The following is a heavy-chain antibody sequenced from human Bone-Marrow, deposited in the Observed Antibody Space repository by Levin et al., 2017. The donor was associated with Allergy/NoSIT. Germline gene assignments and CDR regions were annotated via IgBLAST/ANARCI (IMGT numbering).Heavy chain of an antibody. CDR2: IIPIFGPP. CDR1: GGTFSSHG. V-gene: IGHV1-69*13. J-gene: IGHJ6*03. CDR3: ARLTGDCSGGACVSRYFYDYMDV. Sequence: SVKVSCKASGGTFSSHGIAWVQQAPGQGLEWMGGIIPIFGPPNYAQKFHGRVTISADEYTNTAYIELTSPRSDDTAVFYCARLTGDCSGGACVSRYFYDYMDVWGKGTTVTVSS. D-gene: IGHD2-15*01.